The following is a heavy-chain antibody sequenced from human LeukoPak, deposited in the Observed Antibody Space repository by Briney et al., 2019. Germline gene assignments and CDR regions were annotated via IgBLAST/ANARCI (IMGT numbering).Heavy chain of an antibody. CDR1: GYIFTSYG. CDR2: ISAYNGNT. Sequence: SSVTVSCKASGYIFTSYGISWVRQAPGQGLECMGWISAYNGNTNYAQKLQGRVTMTTDTSTSTAYMELRSLISDDTAVYYWAGHYDFWSGCYALDDWAHGTVVTVSS. D-gene: IGHD3-3*01. J-gene: IGHJ4*01. V-gene: IGHV1-18*01. CDR3: AGHYDFWSGCYALDD.